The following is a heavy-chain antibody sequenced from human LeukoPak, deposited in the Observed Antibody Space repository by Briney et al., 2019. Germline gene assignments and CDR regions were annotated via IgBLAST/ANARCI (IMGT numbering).Heavy chain of an antibody. V-gene: IGHV3-23*01. J-gene: IGHJ4*02. CDR1: GFTFSNYA. CDR3: ARYCSGASCYSGLDY. Sequence: GGSLRLSCAASGFTFSNYAMSWVRQAPGRGLEWVSAISGSGGSTYYADSVKGRFTISRDNSKNTLYLQMNSLRADDTAVYYCARYCSGASCYSGLDYWGQGTLVTVSS. CDR2: ISGSGGST. D-gene: IGHD2-2*01.